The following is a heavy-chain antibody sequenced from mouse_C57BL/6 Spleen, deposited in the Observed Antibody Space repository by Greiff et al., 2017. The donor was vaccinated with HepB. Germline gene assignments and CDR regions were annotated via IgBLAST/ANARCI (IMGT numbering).Heavy chain of an antibody. CDR1: GYAFSSYW. V-gene: IGHV1-80*01. CDR3: ARDGGRSFLAWFAY. D-gene: IGHD1-1*01. CDR2: IYPGDGDT. J-gene: IGHJ3*01. Sequence: QVQLQQSGAELVKPGASVKISCKASGYAFSSYWMNWVKQRPGKGLEWIGQIYPGDGDTNYNGKFKGKATLTADKSSSTAYMQLSSLTSEDSAVYFCARDGGRSFLAWFAYWGQGTLVTVSA.